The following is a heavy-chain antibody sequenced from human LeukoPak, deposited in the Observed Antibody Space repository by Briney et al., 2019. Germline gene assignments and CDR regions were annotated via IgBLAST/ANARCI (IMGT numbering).Heavy chain of an antibody. D-gene: IGHD2-8*01. J-gene: IGHJ4*02. Sequence: HSGGSLRLSCAASAFTFSSYEMNWVRQAPGKGLEWISYISSSGDTIYYADSVKGRFTISRDNAKNSLYLQMNSLRAEDTALYYCARNWANRYFGYWGQGTLVTVSS. CDR2: ISSSGDTI. CDR1: AFTFSSYE. V-gene: IGHV3-48*03. CDR3: ARNWANRYFGY.